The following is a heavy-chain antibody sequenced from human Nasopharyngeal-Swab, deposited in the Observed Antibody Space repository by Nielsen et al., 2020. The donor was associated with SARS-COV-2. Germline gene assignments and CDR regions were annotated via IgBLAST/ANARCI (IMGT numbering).Heavy chain of an antibody. CDR2: IIPIFGTA. D-gene: IGHD6-6*01. CDR3: ASLGDSSSYRYYGMDV. CDR1: GGTFSSYA. J-gene: IGHJ6*02. V-gene: IGHV1-69*13. Sequence: SVKVSCKASGGTFSSYAISWVRQAPGQGLEWMGGIIPIFGTANYAQKFQGRVTITADESTSTAYTELSSLRSEDTAVYYCASLGDSSSYRYYGMDVWGQGTTVTVSS.